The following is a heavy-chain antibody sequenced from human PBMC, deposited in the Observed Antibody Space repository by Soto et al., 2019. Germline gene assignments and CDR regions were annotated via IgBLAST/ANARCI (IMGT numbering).Heavy chain of an antibody. Sequence: QVQLVQSGGEVKKPGASVKVSCKASGDTVTKYGISWGRQAPGQGLEWLGWISFYNGHTNYALKFQDRITVTTDTSTSTASMELRSLTSDDTAVYYCASATSIAVAGKETWGQGTLVTVSS. CDR2: ISFYNGHT. CDR1: GDTVTKYG. D-gene: IGHD6-19*01. CDR3: ASATSIAVAGKET. J-gene: IGHJ4*02. V-gene: IGHV1-18*01.